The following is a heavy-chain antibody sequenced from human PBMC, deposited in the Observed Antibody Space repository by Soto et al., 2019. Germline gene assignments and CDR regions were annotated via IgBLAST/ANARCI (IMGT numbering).Heavy chain of an antibody. CDR3: AKKVPAALRLYYFFGLDV. J-gene: IGHJ6*02. Sequence: PSETLSLTCAVSGASISSDNRWTWVRQPPGEGLEWIGEISQSGTTKYNPSPASRVTISVDKSKNQFSLRLTSMTAADTAVYYCAKKVPAALRLYYFFGLDVWGQGTTVTVSS. V-gene: IGHV4-4*02. CDR2: ISQSGTT. CDR1: GASISSDNR. D-gene: IGHD2-15*01.